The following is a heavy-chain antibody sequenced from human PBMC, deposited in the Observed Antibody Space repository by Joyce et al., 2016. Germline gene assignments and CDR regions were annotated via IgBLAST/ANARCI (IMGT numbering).Heavy chain of an antibody. Sequence: VQLVESGGGLVQPGGSLRLSCAASGFRFNNYWMAWVRQTPGKVLEWVAKIKPDGSDKYYADSVKGRFTSSRDNAKNSLSLQMNSLRAEDTAVYYCVRDKRWGQGTLVTVSS. CDR1: GFRFNNYW. CDR3: VRDKR. V-gene: IGHV3-7*03. J-gene: IGHJ4*02. CDR2: IKPDGSDK.